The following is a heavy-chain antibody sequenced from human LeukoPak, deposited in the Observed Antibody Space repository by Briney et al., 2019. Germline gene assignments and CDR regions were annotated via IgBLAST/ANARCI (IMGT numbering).Heavy chain of an antibody. CDR3: AESGGYGLIDY. J-gene: IGHJ4*01. CDR1: GVSISSSSYY. V-gene: IGHV4-39*01. Sequence: SETLSLTCNVSGVSISSSSYYWGWIRPPPGKGLEWIGSIYSSGSTYYNSSLKSRVTISIDTSKNQVSLKMSSVTAADTAVYYCAESGGYGLIDYWVQGTLVTVSS. D-gene: IGHD6-25*01. CDR2: IYSSGST.